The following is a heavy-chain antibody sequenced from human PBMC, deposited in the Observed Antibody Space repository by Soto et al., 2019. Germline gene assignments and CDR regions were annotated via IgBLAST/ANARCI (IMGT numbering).Heavy chain of an antibody. V-gene: IGHV1-18*04. CDR1: GSNFTSYG. CDR2: ISAYNVNT. J-gene: IGHJ4*02. D-gene: IGHD6-13*01. CDR3: AGDLGKPGIAAAGSGLLGQC. Sequence: ASVKVSCKASGSNFTSYGISWVRQAPGQGLEWMGWISAYNVNTNYAQKLQGRVTMTTDTSTSTAYMEVRSLRSDDTAEYYCAGDLGKPGIAAAGSGLLGQCWGRGTLVTVSS.